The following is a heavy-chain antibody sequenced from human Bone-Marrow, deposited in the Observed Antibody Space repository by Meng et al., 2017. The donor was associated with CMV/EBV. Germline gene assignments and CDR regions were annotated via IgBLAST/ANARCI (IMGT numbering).Heavy chain of an antibody. D-gene: IGHD6-19*01. V-gene: IGHV1-58*01. Sequence: SVKVSCKASGFTFTSSAVQWVRQARGQRLEWIGWIVVGSGNTNYAQKFQERVTITRDMSTSTAYMELSSLRSEDTAVYYCARGGSGWYGGVFDYWGQGTLVTVYS. CDR1: GFTFTSSA. CDR2: IVVGSGNT. J-gene: IGHJ4*02. CDR3: ARGGSGWYGGVFDY.